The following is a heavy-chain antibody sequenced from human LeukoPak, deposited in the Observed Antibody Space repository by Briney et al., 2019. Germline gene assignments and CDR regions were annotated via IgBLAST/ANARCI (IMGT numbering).Heavy chain of an antibody. CDR1: GGSSSGYY. Sequence: SEALSLTCAVYGGSSSGYYWSWIRQPPGKGLEWIGEINHSGSTNYNPSLKSRVTISVDTSKNQFSLKLSSVTAADTAVYYCARAPYSGSYFWFDPWGQGTLVTVSS. CDR3: ARAPYSGSYFWFDP. J-gene: IGHJ5*02. V-gene: IGHV4-34*01. D-gene: IGHD1-26*01. CDR2: INHSGST.